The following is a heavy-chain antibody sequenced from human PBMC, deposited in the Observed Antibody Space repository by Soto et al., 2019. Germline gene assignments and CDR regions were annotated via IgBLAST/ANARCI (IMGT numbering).Heavy chain of an antibody. D-gene: IGHD5-12*01. CDR2: ITPIFGTA. V-gene: IGHV1-69*13. CDR1: GGTFSSYA. CDR3: ARIEVVATIPGRHYYYYGMDV. J-gene: IGHJ6*02. Sequence: ASVKVSCKASGGTFSSYAISWVRQAPGQGLEWMGGITPIFGTANYAQKFQGRVTITADESTSTAYMELSSLRSEDTAVYYCARIEVVATIPGRHYYYYGMDVWGQGTTVTVSS.